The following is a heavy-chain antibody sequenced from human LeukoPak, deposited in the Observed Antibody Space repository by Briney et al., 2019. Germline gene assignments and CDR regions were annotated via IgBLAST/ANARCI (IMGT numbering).Heavy chain of an antibody. CDR2: INPRSGDS. Sequence: AASVKVSCKTSGYTFTGLGLYIHWVRQAPGQGLEWMGWINPRSGDSNYAQKFQGRVTMTRDTSISTAYMELSGLTSDDTAVYYCATDPTTAGTARFDYWGQGTLVTVSS. V-gene: IGHV1-2*02. D-gene: IGHD1-1*01. J-gene: IGHJ4*02. CDR3: ATDPTTAGTARFDY. CDR1: GYTFTGLGLY.